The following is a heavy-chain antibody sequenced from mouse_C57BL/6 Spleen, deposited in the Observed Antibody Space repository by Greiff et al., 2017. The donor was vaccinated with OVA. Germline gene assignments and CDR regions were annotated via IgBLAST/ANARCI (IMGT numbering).Heavy chain of an antibody. V-gene: IGHV1-64*01. CDR2: IHPNSGST. CDR3: ARDYGSSPHWYFDV. J-gene: IGHJ1*03. Sequence: QVQLKQSGAELVKPGASVKLSCKASGYTFTSYWMHWVKQRPGQGLEWIGMIHPNSGSTNYNEKFKSKATLTVDKSSSTAYMQLSSLTSEDSEVYYCARDYGSSPHWYFDVWGTGTTVTVSS. D-gene: IGHD1-1*01. CDR1: GYTFTSYW.